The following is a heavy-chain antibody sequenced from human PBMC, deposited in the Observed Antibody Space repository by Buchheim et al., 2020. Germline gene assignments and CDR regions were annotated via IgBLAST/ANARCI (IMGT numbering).Heavy chain of an antibody. Sequence: QVQLVQSGAEVKKPGASVKVSCKASGYTFTSYYMHWVRQAPGQGLEWMGIINPSGGSTSYAQKFQGRVTMTRDTSTSTVYMKLSSLRSEDTTVYYCARDLHYDFLESYGMDVWGQGTT. CDR3: ARDLHYDFLESYGMDV. CDR1: GYTFTSYY. CDR2: INPSGGST. J-gene: IGHJ6*02. V-gene: IGHV1-46*03. D-gene: IGHD3-3*01.